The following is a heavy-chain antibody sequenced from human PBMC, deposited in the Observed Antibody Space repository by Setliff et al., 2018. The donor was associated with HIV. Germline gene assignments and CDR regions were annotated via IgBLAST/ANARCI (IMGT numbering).Heavy chain of an antibody. CDR2: IIPIFGTA. V-gene: IGHV1-69*13. CDR3: ARGYDYGDYFDY. CDR1: GYTFTSYD. J-gene: IGHJ4*02. Sequence: AASVKVSCKASGYTFTSYDINWVRQATGQGLEWMGGIIPIFGTANYAQKFQGRVTITADESTSTAYMELSSLRSEDTAVYYCARGYDYGDYFDYWGQGTLVTVSS. D-gene: IGHD4-17*01.